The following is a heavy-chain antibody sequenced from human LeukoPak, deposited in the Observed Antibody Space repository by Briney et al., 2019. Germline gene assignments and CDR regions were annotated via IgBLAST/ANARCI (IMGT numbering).Heavy chain of an antibody. D-gene: IGHD1-14*01. Sequence: PSETLSLTCSVSGVSITISTYYWVWIRQPPGKGLEWIGNVYSSGGSRYNPSLQSRVSFSVDTSNNQFSLKLISVTAADTAVYYCARRSRGGGEPYYYYYMDVWGKGTTVTVSS. CDR3: ARRSRGGGEPYYYYYMDV. CDR1: GVSITISTYY. J-gene: IGHJ6*03. CDR2: VYSSGGS. V-gene: IGHV4-39*01.